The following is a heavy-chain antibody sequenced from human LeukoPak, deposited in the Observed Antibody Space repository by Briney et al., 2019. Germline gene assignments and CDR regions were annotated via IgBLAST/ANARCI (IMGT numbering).Heavy chain of an antibody. V-gene: IGHV1-2*02. CDR1: GYTFTGYY. Sequence: ASVKVSCKASGYTFTGYYMHWVRQAPGQGLEWMGWINPNSGGTNYAQKFQGRVTMTRDTSISTAYMELSRLRSDDTAVYYCARSPLESPLIRGDAFDIWGQGTMVTVSS. CDR2: INPNSGGT. CDR3: ARSPLESPLIRGDAFDI. J-gene: IGHJ3*02. D-gene: IGHD3-10*01.